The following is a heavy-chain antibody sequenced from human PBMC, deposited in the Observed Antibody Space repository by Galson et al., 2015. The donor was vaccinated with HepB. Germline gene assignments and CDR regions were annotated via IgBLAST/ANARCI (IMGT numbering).Heavy chain of an antibody. J-gene: IGHJ1*01. CDR3: ARVNFGYSRAEYFQH. V-gene: IGHV1-3*01. D-gene: IGHD2-15*01. CDR2: INAGNGNT. CDR1: GYTFTSYA. Sequence: SVKVSCKASGYTFTSYAMHWVRQAPGQRLEWMGWINAGNGNTKYSQKFQGRVTITRDTSASTAYMELSSLRSEDTAVYYCARVNFGYSRAEYFQHWGQGTLVTVSS.